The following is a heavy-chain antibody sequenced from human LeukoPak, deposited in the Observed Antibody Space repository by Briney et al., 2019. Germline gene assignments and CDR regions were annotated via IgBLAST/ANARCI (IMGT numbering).Heavy chain of an antibody. CDR3: AQSYDSGGCPLGDS. CDR2: IGAGASNK. CDR1: GFSGPSSA. V-gene: IGHV3-23*01. Sequence: GGSLRLSCTASGFSGPSSAMAWVRQAPGKGLEWVSHIGAGASNKYYADSVKGRFTISRDYSRKTVYLQMNSLRAEDTAVYYCAQSYDSGGCPLGDSWGQGTLVTVSS. J-gene: IGHJ4*02. D-gene: IGHD3-22*01.